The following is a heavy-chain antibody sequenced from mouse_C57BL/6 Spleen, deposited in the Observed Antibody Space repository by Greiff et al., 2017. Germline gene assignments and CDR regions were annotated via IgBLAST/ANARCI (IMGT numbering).Heavy chain of an antibody. CDR1: GYTFTSYW. Sequence: VKLQQPGAELVKPGASVKLSCKASGYTFTSYWMHWVKQRPGQGLEWIGMIHPNSGSTNYNEKFKSKATLTVDKSSSAAYRQLSSLTSEDSAVYYCAPTVVEYYFDYWGQGTTLTVSS. V-gene: IGHV1-64*01. CDR3: APTVVEYYFDY. D-gene: IGHD1-1*01. J-gene: IGHJ2*01. CDR2: IHPNSGST.